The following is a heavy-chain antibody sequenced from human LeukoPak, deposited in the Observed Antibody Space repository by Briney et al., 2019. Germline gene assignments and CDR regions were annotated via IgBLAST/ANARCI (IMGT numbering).Heavy chain of an antibody. D-gene: IGHD5-12*01. Sequence: ASVKVSCKASGYTFTSYGISWVRQAPGQGLEWMGIINPSGGGTSYAQKFQDRVIMTRDTSTGTVYMELSSLRSEDTAVYYCARVLVGGYGGVGDYWGQGTLVTVSS. CDR1: GYTFTSYG. CDR3: ARVLVGGYGGVGDY. CDR2: INPSGGGT. V-gene: IGHV1-46*01. J-gene: IGHJ4*02.